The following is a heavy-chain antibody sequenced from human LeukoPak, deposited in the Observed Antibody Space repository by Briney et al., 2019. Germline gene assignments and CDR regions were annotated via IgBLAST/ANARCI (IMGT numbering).Heavy chain of an antibody. Sequence: PSETLSLTCTVSGGSISSSSYYWGWLRQPPGKGLEWIGSIYYSGSTYYNPSLKSRVTISVDTSKNQFSLKLSSVTAADTAVYYCAGITVVTELFDYWGQGTLVTVSS. CDR1: GGSISSSSYY. V-gene: IGHV4-39*01. D-gene: IGHD4-23*01. J-gene: IGHJ4*02. CDR3: AGITVVTELFDY. CDR2: IYYSGST.